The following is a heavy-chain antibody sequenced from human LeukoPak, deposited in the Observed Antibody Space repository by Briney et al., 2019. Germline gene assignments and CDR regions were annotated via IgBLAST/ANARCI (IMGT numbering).Heavy chain of an antibody. CDR3: AKYLPFIAADD. D-gene: IGHD6-13*01. V-gene: IGHV3-23*01. CDR2: ISGGGGST. CDR1: GFTFTSYS. Sequence: GGSLRLSCAASGFTFTSYSMNWVRQAPGKGLEWVSTISGGGGSTYYADSVKGRFTISRDNSKNTLYLQMNSLRAEDTAVYYCAKYLPFIAADDWGQGTLVTVSS. J-gene: IGHJ4*02.